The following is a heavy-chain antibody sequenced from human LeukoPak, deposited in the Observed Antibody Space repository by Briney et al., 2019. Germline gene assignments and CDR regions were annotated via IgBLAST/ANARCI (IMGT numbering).Heavy chain of an antibody. CDR2: INHSGST. V-gene: IGHV4-34*01. Sequence: PSETLSLTCAVYGGSFSGYYWSWIRQPPGKGLEWIGEINHSGSTNYNPSLKSRVTISVDTSKNQFSLKLSSVTAADTAVYYCARDLNGDYCLDYWGQGTLVTVSS. J-gene: IGHJ4*02. CDR3: ARDLNGDYCLDY. D-gene: IGHD4-17*01. CDR1: GGSFSGYY.